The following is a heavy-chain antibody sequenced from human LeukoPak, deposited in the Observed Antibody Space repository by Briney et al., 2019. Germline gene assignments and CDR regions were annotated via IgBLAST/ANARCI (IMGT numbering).Heavy chain of an antibody. J-gene: IGHJ4*02. CDR1: GFTFSDYS. CDR3: ARGPYTSVSKYFDY. CDR2: ISTISTYI. Sequence: GGSLRLSCAVSGFTFSDYSMNWVRQAPGKGLEWVSSISTISTYIYYADPVKGRFTISRDNAKNSLYLQINSLRAEDTAVYYCARGPYTSVSKYFDYWGQGTLVTVSS. D-gene: IGHD6-19*01. V-gene: IGHV3-21*01.